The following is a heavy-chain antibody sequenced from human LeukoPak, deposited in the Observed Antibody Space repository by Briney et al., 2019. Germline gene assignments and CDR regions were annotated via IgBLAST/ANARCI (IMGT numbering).Heavy chain of an antibody. CDR2: IIPIFGTA. D-gene: IGHD1-14*01. CDR3: ARETESRPSLDAFDI. V-gene: IGHV1-69*06. CDR1: GGTFSSYA. J-gene: IGHJ3*02. Sequence: SVKVSCKASGGTFSSYAISWVRQAPGQGLEWMGGIIPIFGTANYAQKFQGRVTITADKSTSTAYMELSSLRSEDTAVYYCARETESRPSLDAFDIWGQGTMATVSS.